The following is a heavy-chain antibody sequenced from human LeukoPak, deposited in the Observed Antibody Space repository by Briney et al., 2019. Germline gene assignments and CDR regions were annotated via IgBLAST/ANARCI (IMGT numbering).Heavy chain of an antibody. J-gene: IGHJ5*02. V-gene: IGHV3-23*01. D-gene: IGHD6-13*01. CDR3: AKDAYTSSWYRFDR. CDR2: ISGSGGGT. CDR1: GFTFSSYA. Sequence: GGALSLSCAASGFTFSSYAMSWVRQAPGKGLEGVSAISGSGGGTSYADSVKGQFTISRDNSKNTLSLQMNSLRAEDTAVYYCAKDAYTSSWYRFDRWGQGTLVTVSS.